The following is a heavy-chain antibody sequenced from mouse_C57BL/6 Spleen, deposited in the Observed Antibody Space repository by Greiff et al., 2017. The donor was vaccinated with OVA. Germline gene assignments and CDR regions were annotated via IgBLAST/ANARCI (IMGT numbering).Heavy chain of an antibody. J-gene: IGHJ3*01. CDR3: AAYDYDGAWFAY. D-gene: IGHD2-4*01. CDR1: GFNIKDYY. CDR2: IDPEDGET. Sequence: EVKVVESGAELVKPGASVKLSCTASGFNIKDYYMHWVKQRTEQGLEWIGRIDPEDGETKYAPKFQGKATITADTSSNTAYLQLSSLTSEDTAVYYCAAYDYDGAWFAYWGQGTLVTVSA. V-gene: IGHV14-2*01.